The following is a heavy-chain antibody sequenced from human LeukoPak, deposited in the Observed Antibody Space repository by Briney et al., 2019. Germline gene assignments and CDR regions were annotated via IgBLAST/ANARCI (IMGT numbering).Heavy chain of an antibody. CDR1: GGTFSSYA. CDR3: ARATPYGMDV. Sequence: ASVKVSCKASGGTFSSYAISWVRQAPGQGLEWMGRIIPILGIANYAQKFQGRVTITADKSTSTAYMELSSLRSDDTAVYYCARATPYGMDVWGQGTTVTVSS. CDR2: IIPILGIA. V-gene: IGHV1-69*04. J-gene: IGHJ6*02.